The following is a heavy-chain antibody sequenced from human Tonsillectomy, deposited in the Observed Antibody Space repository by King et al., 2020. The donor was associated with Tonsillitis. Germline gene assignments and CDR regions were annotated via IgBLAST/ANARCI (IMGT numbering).Heavy chain of an antibody. Sequence: QLQESGPGLVEPSGTLSLTCAVSGGSISSDNWWSWVRQPPGKGLEWIGEIYHSGSTIYNPSLKSRVTISVDKSKNQFSLRLTSVTAADTAVYYCARDWGMVWGIVTYNLFAPWGQGTLVTVSA. CDR1: GGSISSDNW. CDR2: IYHSGST. J-gene: IGHJ5*02. CDR3: ARDWGMVWGIVTYNLFAP. V-gene: IGHV4-4*02. D-gene: IGHD3-10*01.